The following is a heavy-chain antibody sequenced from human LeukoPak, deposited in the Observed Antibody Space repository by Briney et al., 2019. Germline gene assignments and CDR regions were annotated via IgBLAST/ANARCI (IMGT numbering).Heavy chain of an antibody. CDR1: GFAVSSNY. D-gene: IGHD3-9*01. Sequence: GGSLTLSCAASGFAVSSNYMNWVRQAPGKGLEWVSSISSSSSYIYYADSVKGRFTISRDNAKNSLYLQMNSLRAEDTAVYYCARDRLQYDILTGYYSSGIDYWGQGTLVTVSS. J-gene: IGHJ4*02. V-gene: IGHV3-21*01. CDR3: ARDRLQYDILTGYYSSGIDY. CDR2: ISSSSSYI.